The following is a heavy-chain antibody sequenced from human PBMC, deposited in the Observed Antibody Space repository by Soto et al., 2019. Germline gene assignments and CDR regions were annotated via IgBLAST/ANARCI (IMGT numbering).Heavy chain of an antibody. J-gene: IGHJ4*02. D-gene: IGHD2-21*02. CDR3: CVVTAIIDY. Sequence: QLQLQESGPGLVKPSETLSLTCTVSGGSISSSSYYWGWIRQPPGKGLEWIGSIYYSGSTYYNPSLNSRVAISVDTSKNQFSLKLSSVTAADTAVYYCCVVTAIIDYWGQGTLVTVSS. V-gene: IGHV4-39*01. CDR2: IYYSGST. CDR1: GGSISSSSYY.